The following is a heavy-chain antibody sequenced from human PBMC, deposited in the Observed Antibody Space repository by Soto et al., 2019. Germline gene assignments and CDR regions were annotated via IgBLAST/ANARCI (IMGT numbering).Heavy chain of an antibody. CDR3: ARELGGGYEPGDY. CDR1: GATFSISV. CDR2: IISMFGTP. D-gene: IGHD5-12*01. Sequence: QVQLVQSGAELKKPGSSVKVSCRASGATFSISVFNWVRQAPGQGLEWMGGIISMFGTPNYSQKFQGRVTITADESTSTGYMELNNLRSVDPAIYYCARELGGGYEPGDYCGQGNQVTLSS. J-gene: IGHJ4*02. V-gene: IGHV1-69*12.